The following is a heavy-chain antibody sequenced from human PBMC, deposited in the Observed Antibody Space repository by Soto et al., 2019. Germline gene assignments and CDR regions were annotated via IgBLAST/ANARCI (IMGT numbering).Heavy chain of an antibody. Sequence: QVQLVQSGAEVKKPGASVKVSCKASGYTFTSYDINWVRQATGQGLEWMGWMNPNSGNTGYAQKFQGRVTMTRNTSISTAYMELSSLRSEDTAVYYCARGSYSSGWFRGWYFDLWGRGTLVTVSS. CDR2: MNPNSGNT. V-gene: IGHV1-8*01. D-gene: IGHD6-19*01. CDR1: GYTFTSYD. CDR3: ARGSYSSGWFRGWYFDL. J-gene: IGHJ2*01.